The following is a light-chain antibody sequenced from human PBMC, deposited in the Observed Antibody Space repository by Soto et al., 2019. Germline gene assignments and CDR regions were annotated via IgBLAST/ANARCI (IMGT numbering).Light chain of an antibody. J-gene: IGLJ2*01. CDR2: EGY. CDR3: SSSAGAVV. CDR1: NYNL. Sequence: QSALTQPASVSGSPGQSITLSCTGTNYNLVSWYQHHPGKAPKRMIHEGYQRPSGVSHRFSCPQSGNTASLTIAGLQAEDEADYYCSSSAGAVVFGGGTKLTVL. V-gene: IGLV2-23*01.